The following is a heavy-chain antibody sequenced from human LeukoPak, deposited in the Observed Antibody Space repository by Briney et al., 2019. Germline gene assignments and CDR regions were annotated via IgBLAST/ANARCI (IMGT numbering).Heavy chain of an antibody. CDR1: GGSISSHY. Sequence: SETLSLTCSVSGGSISSHYWSWIRQAPGKQLEWIGYIYYNGNTNYNSSLKSRVTMSVDTSKNQFSLNLRSVTAADTAVYYCARGGWSLDYWGQGTPVTVSS. CDR3: ARGGWSLDY. D-gene: IGHD6-19*01. J-gene: IGHJ4*02. CDR2: IYYNGNT. V-gene: IGHV4-59*11.